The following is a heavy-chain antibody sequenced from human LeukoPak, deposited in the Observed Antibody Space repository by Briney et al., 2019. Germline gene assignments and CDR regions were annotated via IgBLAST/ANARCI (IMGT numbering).Heavy chain of an antibody. CDR1: GGSISSYY. Sequence: SETLSLTCTVSGGSISSYYWSWIRQPPGKGLEWIGYIYYSGSTNYNPSLKSRVTISVDTSKNQFSLKLSSVTAADTAVYYCARGWRQQLVPVYWGQGTLVTVSS. J-gene: IGHJ4*02. CDR3: ARGWRQQLVPVY. V-gene: IGHV4-59*01. D-gene: IGHD6-13*01. CDR2: IYYSGST.